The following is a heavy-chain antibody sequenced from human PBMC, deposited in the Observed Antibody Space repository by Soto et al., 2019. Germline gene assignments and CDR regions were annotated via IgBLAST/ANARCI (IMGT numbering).Heavy chain of an antibody. Sequence: VGSLRLSCAASGFTFSSYAMSWVRQAPGKGLEWVSAISGSGGSTYYADSVKGRFTISRDNSKNTLYLQMNSLRAEDTAVYYCAKDLEVSVAGEFDYWGQGTLVTVSS. V-gene: IGHV3-23*01. J-gene: IGHJ4*02. CDR3: AKDLEVSVAGEFDY. CDR1: GFTFSSYA. CDR2: ISGSGGST. D-gene: IGHD6-19*01.